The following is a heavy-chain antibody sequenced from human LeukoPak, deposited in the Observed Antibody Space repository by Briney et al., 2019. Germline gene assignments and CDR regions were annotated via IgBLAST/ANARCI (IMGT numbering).Heavy chain of an antibody. CDR1: GGSISGYY. Sequence: SETLSLTCTVSGGSISGYYWSWIRQPAGKGLEWIGRIYTSGSTNYNPSLKSRVTMSVDTSKNQFSLKLSSVTAADTAVYYCARSYYYDSSGYTDDYWGQGTLVTVSS. J-gene: IGHJ4*02. V-gene: IGHV4-4*07. D-gene: IGHD3-22*01. CDR2: IYTSGST. CDR3: ARSYYYDSSGYTDDY.